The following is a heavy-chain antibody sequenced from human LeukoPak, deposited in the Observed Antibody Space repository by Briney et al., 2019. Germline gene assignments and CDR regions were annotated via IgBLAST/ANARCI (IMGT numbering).Heavy chain of an antibody. J-gene: IGHJ4*02. V-gene: IGHV3-7*04. CDR1: GFPFSSYW. D-gene: IGHD5-24*01. CDR2: IKQDGSKK. Sequence: GGSLSLSCVASGFPFSSYWMTWVRQAPGKGLEWVANIKQDGSKKSYVDSVKGRFTISRDNAKNSLYLQMNSLRAEDTAIYYCTRVGYIDEGIDYWGQGTLVTVSS. CDR3: TRVGYIDEGIDY.